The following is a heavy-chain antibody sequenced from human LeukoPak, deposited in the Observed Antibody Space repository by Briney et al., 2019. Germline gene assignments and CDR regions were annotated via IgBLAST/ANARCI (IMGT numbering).Heavy chain of an antibody. Sequence: GASVKVSCKASGYTFTSYGISWVRQAPGQGLEWMGWISAYNGNTNYAQKLQGRVTMTTDTSTSTAYMELRSLRSDDTAVYYCAGVTTMVRGVINWFDPWGQGTLVTVSS. D-gene: IGHD3-10*01. CDR2: ISAYNGNT. V-gene: IGHV1-18*01. CDR3: AGVTTMVRGVINWFDP. CDR1: GYTFTSYG. J-gene: IGHJ5*02.